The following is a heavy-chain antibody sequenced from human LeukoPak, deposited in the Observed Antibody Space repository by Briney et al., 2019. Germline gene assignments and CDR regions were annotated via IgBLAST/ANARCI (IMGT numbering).Heavy chain of an antibody. CDR2: IRGTPYGGTT. CDR3: SGTLGELSFYDY. V-gene: IGHV3-49*04. Sequence: GGSLRLSCAASGFTFSSYGMGWVRQAPGKGLEWVGFIRGTPYGGTTEHAASVKGRFTISRDDSKSIAHLQLNSLKTEDTAVYYCSGTLGELSFYDYWGQGTLVTVSS. D-gene: IGHD3-16*02. CDR1: GFTFSSYG. J-gene: IGHJ4*02.